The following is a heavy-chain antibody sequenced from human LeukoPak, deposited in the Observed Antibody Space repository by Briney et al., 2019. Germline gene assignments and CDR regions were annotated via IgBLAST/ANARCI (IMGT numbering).Heavy chain of an antibody. Sequence: GSLRLSCAASGFTFSSYGMSWVRQAPGKGLEWVSAISGSGGSTYYADSVKGRFTISRDNSKNTLYLQMNSLRAEDTAVYYCAKENYDYVWGSYRYTGFDYWGQGILVTVSS. D-gene: IGHD3-16*02. CDR2: ISGSGGST. J-gene: IGHJ4*02. V-gene: IGHV3-23*01. CDR3: AKENYDYVWGSYRYTGFDY. CDR1: GFTFSSYG.